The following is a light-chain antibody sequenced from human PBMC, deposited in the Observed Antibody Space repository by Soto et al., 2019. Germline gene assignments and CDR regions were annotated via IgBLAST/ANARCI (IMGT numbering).Light chain of an antibody. CDR2: GAS. Sequence: EIVLTQSPGTLSLSPGERATLSCRASQSVSSDYLAWYQQKPGQAPRLLLYGASNRATGIPDRFSGSGSGTDFILTISRLEPEDFAVYSCQQYGSSPYTFGQGTKLEI. V-gene: IGKV3-20*01. J-gene: IGKJ2*01. CDR3: QQYGSSPYT. CDR1: QSVSSDY.